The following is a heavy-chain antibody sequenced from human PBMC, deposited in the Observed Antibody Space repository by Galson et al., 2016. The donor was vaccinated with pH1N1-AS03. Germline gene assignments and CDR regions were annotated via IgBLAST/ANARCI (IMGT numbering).Heavy chain of an antibody. CDR2: IDLSDSYT. Sequence: QSGAEVKKPGESLRISCKASGDSFTGYWINWVRQMPGKGLEWMGRIDLSDSYTNYSPSFQGHVTISADKSIATAYLQWNSLKASDTAVYYCASYGSGGSPFDYWGQGTLVTVSS. J-gene: IGHJ4*02. D-gene: IGHD3-10*01. CDR1: GDSFTGYW. CDR3: ASYGSGGSPFDY. V-gene: IGHV5-10-1*01.